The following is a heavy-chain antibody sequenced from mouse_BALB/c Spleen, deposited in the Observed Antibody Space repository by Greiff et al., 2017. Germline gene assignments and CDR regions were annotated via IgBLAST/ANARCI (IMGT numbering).Heavy chain of an antibody. Sequence: EVKVVESGGGLVKPGGSLKLSCAASGFTFSSYTMSWVRQTPEKRLEWVATISSGGSYTYYPDSVKGRFTISRDNAKNTLYLQMSSLKSEDTAMYYCAGLLYYFDYWGQGTTLTVSS. CDR1: GFTFSSYT. J-gene: IGHJ2*01. CDR2: ISSGGSYT. CDR3: AGLLYYFDY. V-gene: IGHV5-6-4*01.